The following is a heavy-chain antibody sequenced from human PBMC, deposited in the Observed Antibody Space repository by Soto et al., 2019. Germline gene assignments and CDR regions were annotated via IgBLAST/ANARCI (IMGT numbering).Heavy chain of an antibody. D-gene: IGHD3-10*01. Sequence: PGGSLRLSCAASGFTFSSYAMSWVRQAPGKGLEWVSAISGSGGSTYYADSVKGRFTISRDNSKNTLYLQMNSLRAEDTAVYYCAKSKSDGITMVQYIYGMDVWGQGTTVTVSS. V-gene: IGHV3-23*01. CDR1: GFTFSSYA. CDR2: ISGSGGST. J-gene: IGHJ6*02. CDR3: AKSKSDGITMVQYIYGMDV.